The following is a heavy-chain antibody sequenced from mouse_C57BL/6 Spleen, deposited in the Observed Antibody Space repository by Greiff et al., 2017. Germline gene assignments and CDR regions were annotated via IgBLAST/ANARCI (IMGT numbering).Heavy chain of an antibody. J-gene: IGHJ2*01. V-gene: IGHV1-55*01. CDR3: SRKASNYVYYFDY. D-gene: IGHD2-5*01. CDR1: GYTFTSYW. CDR2: IYPGSGST. Sequence: QVQLQQPGAELVKPGASVKMSCKASGYTFTSYWITWVKQRPGQGLEWIGDIYPGSGSTNYNEKFKSKATLTVDHSSSTAYMQLSSLTSEDAAVYYWSRKASNYVYYFDYWGQGTTLTVSS.